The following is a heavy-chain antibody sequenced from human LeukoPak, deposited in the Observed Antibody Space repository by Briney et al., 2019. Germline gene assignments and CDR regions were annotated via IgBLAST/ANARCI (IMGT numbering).Heavy chain of an antibody. CDR3: ARDNYAGANWFDP. CDR2: IIPIFGTA. CDR1: GGTFSSYA. D-gene: IGHD1-7*01. V-gene: IGHV1-69*05. J-gene: IGHJ5*02. Sequence: ASVKVSFKASGGTFSSYAISWVRQAPGQGLEWMGGIIPIFGTANYAQKFQGRVTITTHESTSTAYPELSSLRSEDTAVYYCARDNYAGANWFDPWGQGNLVTVSS.